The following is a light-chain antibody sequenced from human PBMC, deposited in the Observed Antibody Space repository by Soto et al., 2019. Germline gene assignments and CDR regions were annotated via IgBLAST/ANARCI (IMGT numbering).Light chain of an antibody. V-gene: IGKV3-15*01. CDR1: QSVSSN. CDR3: QQYNNWPYT. J-gene: IGKJ5*01. CDR2: GAS. Sequence: ETVLTQSPGTLSFSRGERATLSCRASQSVSSNLAWYQQKPGQAPRLLIYGASTRATGIPARFSGSGSGTEFTLTISSLQSEDFAVYYCQQYNNWPYTFGQGTRLEIK.